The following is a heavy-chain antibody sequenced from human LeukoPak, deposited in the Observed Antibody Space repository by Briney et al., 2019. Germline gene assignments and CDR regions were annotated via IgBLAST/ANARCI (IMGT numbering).Heavy chain of an antibody. CDR2: IIPILGIA. Sequence: SVKVSCKASGGTFSSYAISWVRQAPGQGLEWMGRIIPILGIANYAQKFQGRVTITAGKSTSTAYMELSSLRSEDTAVYYCARLLWFGEFGPHGMDVWGQGTTVTVSS. CDR1: GGTFSSYA. CDR3: ARLLWFGEFGPHGMDV. V-gene: IGHV1-69*04. D-gene: IGHD3-10*01. J-gene: IGHJ6*02.